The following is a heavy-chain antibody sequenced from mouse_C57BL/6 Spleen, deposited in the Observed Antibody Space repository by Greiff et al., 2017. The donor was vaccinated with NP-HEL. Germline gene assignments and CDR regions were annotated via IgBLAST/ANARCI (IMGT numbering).Heavy chain of an antibody. CDR3: ARHRTAQATIAY. J-gene: IGHJ3*01. D-gene: IGHD3-2*02. CDR2: ISSGGSYT. Sequence: EVHLVESGGDLVKPGGSLKLSCAASGFTFSSYGMSWVRQTPDKRLEWVATISSGGSYTYYPDSVKGRFTISRDNAKNTLYLQMSSLKAEDTAMYYCARHRTAQATIAYWGQGTLVTVSA. V-gene: IGHV5-6*01. CDR1: GFTFSSYG.